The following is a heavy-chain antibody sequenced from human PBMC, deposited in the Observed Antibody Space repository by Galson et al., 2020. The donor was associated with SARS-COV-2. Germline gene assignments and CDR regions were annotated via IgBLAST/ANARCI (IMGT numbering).Heavy chain of an antibody. CDR2: ISSSVSTI. CDR1: GFTFSDYY. J-gene: IGHJ4*02. D-gene: IGHD3-3*01. Sequence: NSGGSLRLSCAASGFTFSDYYMSWIRQAPGKGLEWVSYISSSVSTIYYADSVKGRFTISRDNAKNSLYLQMNSLRAEDTAVYYCAREALSEITIFGVVIYRYFDYWGQGTLVTVSS. V-gene: IGHV3-11*01. CDR3: AREALSEITIFGVVIYRYFDY.